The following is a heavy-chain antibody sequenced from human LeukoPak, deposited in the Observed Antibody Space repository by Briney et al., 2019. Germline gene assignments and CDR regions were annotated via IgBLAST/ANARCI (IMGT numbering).Heavy chain of an antibody. CDR1: GFTFRSYS. D-gene: IGHD3-16*01. CDR3: AREAFGGVMGLYYYYMDV. J-gene: IGHJ6*03. V-gene: IGHV3-48*01. CDR2: ISTSSSTI. Sequence: PGGSLRLSCAASGFTFRSYSMNWVRQAPGKGLEWVSYISTSSSTIYYADSVKGRFTISRDNAKNSLYLQMNSLRAEDTALYYCAREAFGGVMGLYYYYMDVWGKGTTVTVSS.